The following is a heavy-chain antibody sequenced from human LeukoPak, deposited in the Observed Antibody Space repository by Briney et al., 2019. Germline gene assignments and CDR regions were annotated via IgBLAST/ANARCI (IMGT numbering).Heavy chain of an antibody. Sequence: SETLSLTCTVSGGSISGYYWSWIRQPPGKGLEWIGYIYYSGSINYNSSLKSRVTISVDTSRNQFSLKLSSMTAADTAVYYCVINTLGHYDACDIWGQGTMVTVSS. CDR3: VINTLGHYDACDI. V-gene: IGHV4-59*01. J-gene: IGHJ3*02. D-gene: IGHD1/OR15-1a*01. CDR2: IYYSGSI. CDR1: GGSISGYY.